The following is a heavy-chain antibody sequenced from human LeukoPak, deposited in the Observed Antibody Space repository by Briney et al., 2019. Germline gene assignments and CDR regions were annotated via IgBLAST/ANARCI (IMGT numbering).Heavy chain of an antibody. Sequence: PSETLSLTCAVDGESFSGSYLNWVRQSPGKGLEWIGEINNGGSTNYNPSLKSRLTMSIDTSKNQFSLNLTSVTAADTAVYYCARHYPNWNDVSNAFDIWGQGTMVTVSS. V-gene: IGHV4-34*01. D-gene: IGHD1-1*01. J-gene: IGHJ3*02. CDR3: ARHYPNWNDVSNAFDI. CDR2: INNGGST. CDR1: GESFSGSY.